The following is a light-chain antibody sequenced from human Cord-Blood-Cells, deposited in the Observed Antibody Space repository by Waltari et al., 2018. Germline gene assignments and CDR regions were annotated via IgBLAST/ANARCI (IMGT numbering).Light chain of an antibody. V-gene: IGKV2-28*01. CDR1: QSLLHSNGYNY. J-gene: IGKJ4*01. Sequence: DIVMTQSPLSLPVTPGEPASISCRSSQSLLHSNGYNYLDWYLQKPGQSPQLLIYLGSNRASGVPDRFSGSGSGTDFTLKISRVEAEDVGVYYCMQALQTRLTFGRGTKVEIK. CDR2: LGS. CDR3: MQALQTRLT.